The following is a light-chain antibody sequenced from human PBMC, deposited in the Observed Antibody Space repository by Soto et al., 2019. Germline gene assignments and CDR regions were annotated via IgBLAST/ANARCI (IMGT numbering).Light chain of an antibody. CDR3: QKYNSVPCA. V-gene: IGKV1-27*01. J-gene: IGKJ3*01. CDR1: QGISHY. Sequence: DIPMTQSPSSLSASVGDRVTITCRASQGISHYLAWFQQRPGKVPKLLIYAASTLQSGVPSRFSGSGSGTDFTLTISSLQPEDVATYYCQKYNSVPCAFGPGTKVDL. CDR2: AAS.